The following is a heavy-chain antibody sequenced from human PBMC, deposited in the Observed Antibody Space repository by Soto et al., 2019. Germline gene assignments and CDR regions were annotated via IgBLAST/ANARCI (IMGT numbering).Heavy chain of an antibody. CDR2: ISSSGSTI. D-gene: IGHD3-10*01. CDR1: GFTFSDYY. J-gene: IGHJ4*02. Sequence: PGGSLRLSCAASGFTFSDYYMSWIRQAPGKGLEWVSYISSSGSTIYYADSVKGRFTISRDNSKNTLYLQMNSLRAEDTAVYYCAKDRGDWYYFDYWGQGTLVTVSS. CDR3: AKDRGDWYYFDY. V-gene: IGHV3-11*04.